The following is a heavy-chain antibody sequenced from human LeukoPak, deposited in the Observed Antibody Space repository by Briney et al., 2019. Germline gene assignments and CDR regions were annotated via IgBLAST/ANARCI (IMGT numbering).Heavy chain of an antibody. J-gene: IGHJ4*02. CDR2: TIPIFGTA. V-gene: IGHV1-69*06. CDR1: GGTFSSYA. D-gene: IGHD4-17*01. Sequence: SVKVSCKASGGTFSSYAISWVRQAPGQGLEWMGGTIPIFGTANYAQKFQGRVTITADKSTSTAYMELSSLRSEDTAVYYCARIHGDYDIFDYWGQGTLVTVSS. CDR3: ARIHGDYDIFDY.